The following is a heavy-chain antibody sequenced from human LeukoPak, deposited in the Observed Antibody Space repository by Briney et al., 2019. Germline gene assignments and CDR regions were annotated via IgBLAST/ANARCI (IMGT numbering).Heavy chain of an antibody. CDR3: AREDPQTTVPEGMDV. CDR2: VSYTGNT. Sequence: PSETLSLTCTVSGGSISTYYWSWIRQPPGKGLEWIGYVSYTGNTNYNPALRSRVTISVDTSKNQFSLKLSSVTAADTAVYYCAREDPQTTVPEGMDVWGQGTTVTASS. V-gene: IGHV4-59*01. CDR1: GGSISTYY. D-gene: IGHD4-17*01. J-gene: IGHJ6*02.